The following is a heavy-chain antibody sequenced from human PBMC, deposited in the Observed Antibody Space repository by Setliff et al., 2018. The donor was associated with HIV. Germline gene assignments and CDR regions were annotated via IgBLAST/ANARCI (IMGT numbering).Heavy chain of an antibody. CDR3: ARLGGNWGYWFDP. CDR1: GGSISSSIYY. Sequence: SETLSLTCTVSGGSISSSIYYWVWIRQPPGKGLEWIGSIYYSGTTYYNPSLKSRLTISIDTSMNQFSLRLNALTAADTAVYYCARLGGNWGYWFDPWSQGTLVTVSS. CDR2: IYYSGTT. V-gene: IGHV4-39*01. J-gene: IGHJ5*02. D-gene: IGHD7-27*01.